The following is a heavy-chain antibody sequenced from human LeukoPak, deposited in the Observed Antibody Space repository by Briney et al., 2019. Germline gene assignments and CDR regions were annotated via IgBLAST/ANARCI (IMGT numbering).Heavy chain of an antibody. CDR3: SRGLTSAGKKYWFDS. CDR1: GFTFGDYA. Sequence: PGGSLRLSCSGSGFTFGDYAMNWVRQAPGKGLEWVGLVRSRTYGRTPEYAASVKGGFTVSRDDSNNIAYLQMNGLTTEDTAVYYCSRGLTSAGKKYWFDSWGQGTLVTVSS. CDR2: VRSRTYGRTP. D-gene: IGHD1-14*01. J-gene: IGHJ5*01. V-gene: IGHV3-49*04.